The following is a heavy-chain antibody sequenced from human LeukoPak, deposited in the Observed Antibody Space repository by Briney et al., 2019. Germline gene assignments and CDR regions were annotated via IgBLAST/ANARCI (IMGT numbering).Heavy chain of an antibody. CDR2: ISAYNGNT. V-gene: IGHV1-18*01. D-gene: IGHD4-23*01. CDR3: AGDRVGNWYFDY. J-gene: IGHJ4*02. CDR1: VYTFTSYG. Sequence: GASVTVSCKASVYTFTSYGISWVRQAPGQGLEWMGWISAYNGNTNYAQKLQGRVTMTTDTSTSTAYMELRSLRSDDTAVYYCAGDRVGNWYFDYWGQGTLVTVSS.